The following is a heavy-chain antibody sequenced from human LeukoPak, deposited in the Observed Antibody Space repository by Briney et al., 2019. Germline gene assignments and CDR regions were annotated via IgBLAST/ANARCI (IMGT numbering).Heavy chain of an antibody. D-gene: IGHD5-24*01. V-gene: IGHV3-23*01. CDR2: ISGSGGST. J-gene: IGHJ4*02. CDR1: GFTFNSYA. CDR3: AKGGRVDTIMFYFDY. Sequence: PGGSLRLSCAASGFTFNSYAMNWVRQAPGKGLEWVSAISGSGGSTYYADSLKGRFTISRDNSKKTLYLQMNSLRAEDAAVDYCAKGGRVDTIMFYFDYWRQGTLVTVSS.